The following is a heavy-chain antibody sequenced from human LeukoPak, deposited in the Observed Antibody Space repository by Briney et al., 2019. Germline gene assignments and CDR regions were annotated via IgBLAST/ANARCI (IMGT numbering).Heavy chain of an antibody. J-gene: IGHJ4*02. CDR2: ISSSGSTI. D-gene: IGHD5-12*01. CDR3: TSTSGSGLGFDY. CDR1: GFTFSDYD. V-gene: IGHV3-11*01. Sequence: GGSLRLSCVASGFTFSDYDMSWIRQAPGKGLEWISYISSSGSTINYADSLKGRVTLSRDNAKNSLYLQMNSLKTEDTAVYYCTSTSGSGLGFDYWGQGTLVTVSS.